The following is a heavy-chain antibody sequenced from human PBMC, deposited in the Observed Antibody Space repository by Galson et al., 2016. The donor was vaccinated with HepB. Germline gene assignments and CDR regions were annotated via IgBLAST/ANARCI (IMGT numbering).Heavy chain of an antibody. CDR1: GFSLSTSGVG. D-gene: IGHD3-10*01. Sequence: PALVKPTQTLTLTCTFSGFSLSTSGVGVGWIRQPPGKALEWLALIYWDDDKRYSPSLKSRLTITKDTSKNQVVLTVTNMGPVDTATYYCAHRPAHGLRGVIIDAFDIWGQGTMVTVSS. CDR2: IYWDDDK. J-gene: IGHJ3*02. V-gene: IGHV2-5*02. CDR3: AHRPAHGLRGVIIDAFDI.